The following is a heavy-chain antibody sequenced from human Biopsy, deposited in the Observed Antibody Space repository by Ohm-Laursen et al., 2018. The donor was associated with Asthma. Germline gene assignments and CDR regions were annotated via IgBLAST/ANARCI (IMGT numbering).Heavy chain of an antibody. CDR2: INSVFGTT. D-gene: IGHD2-2*01. J-gene: IGHJ4*02. CDR1: GGTFNTYV. CDR3: ARKAGSCISRTCYSLDF. Sequence: GATAKISCKSLGGTFNTYVIGWVRQAPGPGLEWMGGINSVFGTTTYPQKFQDRVTITADDSTSTVYMELSGLRSEDTAVYYCARKAGSCISRTCYSLDFWGQGTLVTVSS. V-gene: IGHV1-69*13.